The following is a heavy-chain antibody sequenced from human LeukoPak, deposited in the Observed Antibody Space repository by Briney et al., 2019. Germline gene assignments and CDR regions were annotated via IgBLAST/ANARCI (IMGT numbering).Heavy chain of an antibody. Sequence: PSETLSLTCTVPGGSISSGSYYWSWIRQPAGKALEWIGRIYTSGSTNYNHSLKSRVTISVDTSKNQFSLKLTSVTAADTAVYYCARDRGGTYGGYFDYWGQGTLVTVSS. V-gene: IGHV4-61*02. CDR1: GGSISSGSYY. CDR3: ARDRGGTYGGYFDY. D-gene: IGHD1-26*01. J-gene: IGHJ4*02. CDR2: IYTSGST.